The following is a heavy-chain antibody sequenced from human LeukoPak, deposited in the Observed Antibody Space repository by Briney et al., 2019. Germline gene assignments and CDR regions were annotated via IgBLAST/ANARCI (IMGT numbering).Heavy chain of an antibody. D-gene: IGHD5-12*01. CDR2: IYYSGST. CDR3: ARDPSGRSSYFDY. CDR1: GGSISSGGYY. Sequence: PSQTLSLTCTVSGGSISSGGYYWSWIRQHPGKGLEWIGYIYYSGSTYYNPSLKSRVTISVDTSKNQFSLKLSSVTAAYTAVYYCARDPSGRSSYFDYWGQGTLVTVSS. J-gene: IGHJ4*02. V-gene: IGHV4-31*03.